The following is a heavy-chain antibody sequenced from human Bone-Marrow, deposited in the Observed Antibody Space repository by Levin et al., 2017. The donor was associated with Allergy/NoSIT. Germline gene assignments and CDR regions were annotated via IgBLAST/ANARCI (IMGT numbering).Heavy chain of an antibody. V-gene: IGHV3-23*01. CDR1: GFIFSSYS. Sequence: SGGSLRLSCRASGFIFSSYSMSWVRQAPGKGLEWVSGSSGSGTSTYYADSVKGRFTISRDISKNTLYLQMNSLRAEDSALYYCAKLYGESRAPPLNYFFDSWGQGTLVVVSS. D-gene: IGHD4-17*01. J-gene: IGHJ4*02. CDR3: AKLYGESRAPPLNYFFDS. CDR2: SSGSGTST.